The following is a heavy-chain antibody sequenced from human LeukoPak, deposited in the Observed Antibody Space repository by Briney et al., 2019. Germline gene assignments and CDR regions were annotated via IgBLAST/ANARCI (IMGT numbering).Heavy chain of an antibody. D-gene: IGHD5-24*01. Sequence: PGGSLRLSGSASGFTFSSYSMNWVRQAPGKGREWVSSISSSSYIYYADSVKARFTISRDNAKNSLYLQMNSLRAEGTAVYYCARDSVSRDGYNLFDYWGQGTLVTVSS. CDR3: ARDSVSRDGYNLFDY. J-gene: IGHJ4*02. CDR2: ISSSSYI. V-gene: IGHV3-21*01. CDR1: GFTFSSYS.